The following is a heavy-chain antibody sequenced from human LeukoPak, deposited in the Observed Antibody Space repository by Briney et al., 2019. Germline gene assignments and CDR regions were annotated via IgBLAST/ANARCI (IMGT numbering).Heavy chain of an antibody. Sequence: PSETLPLTCTVSGGSISSSSYYWGWIRQPPGTGLEWIGSIYYSGSTYYNPSLKSRVTISVDTSKNQFSLKLSSVTAADTAVYYCARRGVGARGFDYWGQGTLVTVSS. J-gene: IGHJ4*02. CDR3: ARRGVGARGFDY. D-gene: IGHD1-26*01. CDR2: IYYSGST. CDR1: GGSISSSSYY. V-gene: IGHV4-39*01.